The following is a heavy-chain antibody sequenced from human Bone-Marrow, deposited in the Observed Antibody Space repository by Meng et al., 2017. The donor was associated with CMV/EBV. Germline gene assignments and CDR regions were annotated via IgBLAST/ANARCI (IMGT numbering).Heavy chain of an antibody. CDR3: ARSPSPGIAVGP. Sequence: SCAASGFTFSSYEMNWVRQAPGKGLEWVSYISSSGSTIYYADSVKGRFTISRDNAKNPLYLQMNSLRAEDTAVYYCARSPSPGIAVGPWGQGNLVTVSS. CDR1: GFTFSSYE. J-gene: IGHJ5*02. CDR2: ISSSGSTI. V-gene: IGHV3-48*03. D-gene: IGHD6-19*01.